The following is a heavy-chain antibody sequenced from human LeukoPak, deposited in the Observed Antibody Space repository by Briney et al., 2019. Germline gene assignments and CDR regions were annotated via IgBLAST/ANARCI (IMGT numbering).Heavy chain of an antibody. V-gene: IGHV4-38-2*02. J-gene: IGHJ1*01. CDR2: IYHSGST. CDR1: GYSISSGYY. CDR3: ARAEFLEYFHH. Sequence: SETLSLTCTVSGYSISSGYYWGWIRQPPGKGLEWIGSIYHSGSTYYNPSLKSRVTISLDTSKNQFSLRLTSVTAADTAVYYCARAEFLEYFHHWGQGTLVTVSS. D-gene: IGHD2/OR15-2a*01.